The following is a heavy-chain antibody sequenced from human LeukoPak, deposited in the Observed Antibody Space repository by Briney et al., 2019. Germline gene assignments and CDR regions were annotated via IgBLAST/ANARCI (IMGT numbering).Heavy chain of an antibody. D-gene: IGHD3-10*01. CDR1: GYILRRYD. V-gene: IGHV3-23*01. CDR2: ISGRGRST. Sequence: PGGSLRLFCAAWGYILRRYDMRCVSRAWGKGWEGGSAISGRGRSTYYADSVKGRFTISRDNSKNTLYLQMNSLRAEDTAVYYCANRRTDYYGSGSPPGDSFDIWGQGTMVTVSS. CDR3: ANRRTDYYGSGSPPGDSFDI. J-gene: IGHJ3*02.